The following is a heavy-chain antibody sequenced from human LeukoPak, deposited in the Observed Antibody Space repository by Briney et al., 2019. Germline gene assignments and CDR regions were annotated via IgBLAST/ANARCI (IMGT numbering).Heavy chain of an antibody. CDR2: IKQDGSEK. Sequence: PGGSLRLSCAASGFTFSSYWMSWVRQAPGKGLEWVANIKQDGSEKYYVDSVKVRFTISRDNAKNSLYLQMNSLRAEDTAVYYCARHHPDLYDFWSGYYMYYFDYWGQGTLVTVSS. D-gene: IGHD3-3*01. CDR3: ARHHPDLYDFWSGYYMYYFDY. CDR1: GFTFSSYW. J-gene: IGHJ4*02. V-gene: IGHV3-7*01.